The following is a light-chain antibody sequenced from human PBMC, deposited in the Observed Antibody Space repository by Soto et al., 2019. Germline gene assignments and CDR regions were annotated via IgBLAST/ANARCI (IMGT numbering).Light chain of an antibody. CDR2: SAS. CDR1: QGISNY. J-gene: IGKJ1*01. CDR3: QQYYRYPWT. Sequence: DIHMTQSTSSLSASVGDRVTITCRASQGISNYLGWYQQKPGKVPKSLIYSASSLQSGVPSKFSGSGSGTDFSLTIYDLQPDDFATYYVQQYYRYPWTVGQGTKVEIK. V-gene: IGKV1-16*02.